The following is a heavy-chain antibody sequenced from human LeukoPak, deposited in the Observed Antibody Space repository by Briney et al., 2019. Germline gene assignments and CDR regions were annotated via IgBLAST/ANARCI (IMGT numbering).Heavy chain of an antibody. V-gene: IGHV3-7*01. D-gene: IGHD3-3*01. Sequence: GGSLRLSCAASGFTFSSYWMSWVRQAPGKGLEWVANIKQDGSEKYYVDSVKGRFTISRDNAKNSLYLQMNSLRAEDTAVYYCARTLAYDFWSGYYTGPYYYMDVWGKGTTVTVSS. CDR2: IKQDGSEK. CDR3: ARTLAYDFWSGYYTGPYYYMDV. J-gene: IGHJ6*03. CDR1: GFTFSSYW.